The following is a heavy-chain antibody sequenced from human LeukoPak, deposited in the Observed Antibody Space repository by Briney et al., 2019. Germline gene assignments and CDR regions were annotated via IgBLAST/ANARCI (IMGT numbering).Heavy chain of an antibody. Sequence: ASVKVSCKASGYTFTGYYMHWVRQAPGQGLDWMGWINPNSGGTNYAQKFQGRVTMTRDTSISTAYMELSRLRSDDTAVYYCARGPEELLPAFDIWGQGTMVTVSS. V-gene: IGHV1-2*02. CDR1: GYTFTGYY. CDR3: ARGPEELLPAFDI. J-gene: IGHJ3*02. CDR2: INPNSGGT. D-gene: IGHD1-26*01.